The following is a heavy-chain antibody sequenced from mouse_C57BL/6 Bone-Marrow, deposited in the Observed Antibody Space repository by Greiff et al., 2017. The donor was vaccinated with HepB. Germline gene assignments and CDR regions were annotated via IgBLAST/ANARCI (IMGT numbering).Heavy chain of an antibody. J-gene: IGHJ3*01. CDR3: TAGFAC. CDR1: GFTFSDYG. Sequence: EVHLVESGGGLVKPGGSLKLSCAASGFTFSDYGMHRVRQAPEKGLEWVAYISSGSSTIYYADTVKGRFTISRDNAKNTLFLQMTSLRSEDTAMYYLTAGFACWGQGTLVTVSA. V-gene: IGHV5-17*01. CDR2: ISSGSSTI.